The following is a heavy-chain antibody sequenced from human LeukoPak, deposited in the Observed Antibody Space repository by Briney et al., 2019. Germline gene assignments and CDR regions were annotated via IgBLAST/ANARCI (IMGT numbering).Heavy chain of an antibody. Sequence: GALKVSCKASGYTFTGYYMHWGREAPGQGRQWMGSIIPDSVIPNSTQKFQGRVSMTRDTSISTAYMGLTDLRSDDTAVYYCARGRNIEMTTMSGGSDYWGQGTLVTVST. J-gene: IGHJ4*02. V-gene: IGHV1-2*02. CDR1: GYTFTGYY. D-gene: IGHD5-24*01. CDR2: IIPDSVIP. CDR3: ARGRNIEMTTMSGGSDY.